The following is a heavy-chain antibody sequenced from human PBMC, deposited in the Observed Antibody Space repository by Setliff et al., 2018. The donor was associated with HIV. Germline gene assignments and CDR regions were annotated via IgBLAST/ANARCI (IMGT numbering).Heavy chain of an antibody. CDR1: GFIFSSYG. V-gene: IGHV3-33*06. D-gene: IGHD3-22*01. J-gene: IGHJ3*02. CDR2: IWYDGSNT. Sequence: GGSLRLSCVASGFIFSSYGMHWVRQAPGRGLEWVAVIWYDGSNTYYADSVKGRFTISRDNSKNTLYLQMNGLRAEDTAVYYCAKDRGWRLLPNDAFDIWGQGTMVTVSS. CDR3: AKDRGWRLLPNDAFDI.